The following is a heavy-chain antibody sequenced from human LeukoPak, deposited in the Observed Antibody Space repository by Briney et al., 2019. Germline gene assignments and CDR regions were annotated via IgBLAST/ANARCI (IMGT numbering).Heavy chain of an antibody. CDR2: INHSGST. CDR1: GGSFSGYY. Sequence: SETLSLTCAVYGGSFSGYYWSWIRQPPGKGLEWIGEINHSGSTNYNPSLKSRVTISVDTSKNQFSLKLSSVTAADTAVYYCASSRQQPPSFLFDWGQGTLVTVSS. CDR3: ASSRQQPPSFLFD. J-gene: IGHJ4*02. D-gene: IGHD6-13*01. V-gene: IGHV4-34*01.